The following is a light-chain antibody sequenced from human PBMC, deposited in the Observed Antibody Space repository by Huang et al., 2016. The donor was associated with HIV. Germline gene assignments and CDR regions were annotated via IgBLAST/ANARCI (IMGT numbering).Light chain of an antibody. CDR1: QGVSDN. CDR3: LQYNTWPRT. V-gene: IGKV3-15*01. CDR2: GAS. J-gene: IGKJ1*01. Sequence: EIVMTQSPATLSVFPGERATLSCRASQGVSDNLAWYQQKLGQAPRLLIYGASTRAPGIPARFSGGGSGTDFTLTISSLQSEDFAVYYCLQYNTWPRTFGQGTKVEIK.